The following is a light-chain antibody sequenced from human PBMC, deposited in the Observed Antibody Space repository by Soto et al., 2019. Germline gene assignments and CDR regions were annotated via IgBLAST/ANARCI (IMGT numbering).Light chain of an antibody. V-gene: IGKV1-33*01. Sequence: QSPSXLSASVGDXVTISCQASQXXXAFVNWYQQRPGKAPRLLIYDASNLKTGAPSRFSGGGSGTHFTLTITGLQPDDFATYYCQQYDDLPLTFGGGTKVEI. CDR1: QXXXAF. CDR2: DAS. J-gene: IGKJ4*01. CDR3: QQYDDLPLT.